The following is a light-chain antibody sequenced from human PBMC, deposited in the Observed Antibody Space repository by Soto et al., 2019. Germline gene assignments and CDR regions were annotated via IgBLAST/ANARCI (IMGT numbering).Light chain of an antibody. Sequence: EMVLTQSPGTLSLSPGERATLSCRASQSVSSSYLAWYQQKPGQAPRLLIYDASSRATGIPDRFSGTGSGTAFTLTISRLEPEDFALYYCQQYDSPPFAFGQGTRLEI. CDR2: DAS. CDR1: QSVSSSY. CDR3: QQYDSPPFA. V-gene: IGKV3-20*01. J-gene: IGKJ2*01.